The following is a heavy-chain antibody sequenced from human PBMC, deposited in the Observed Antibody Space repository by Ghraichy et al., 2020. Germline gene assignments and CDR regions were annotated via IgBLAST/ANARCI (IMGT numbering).Heavy chain of an antibody. CDR2: TRNKANSYTT. CDR1: GFTFSDHY. J-gene: IGHJ3*01. CDR3: ARAPPLADIETYYEL. D-gene: IGHD3-3*01. V-gene: IGHV3-72*01. Sequence: GGSLRLSCAASGFTFSDHYMDWVRQAPGKGLEWVGRTRNKANSYTTEYAASVKGRFTISRDDSKNSLYLQMNSLKTEDTAVYYCARAPPLADIETYYELWGQGTMVTVSS.